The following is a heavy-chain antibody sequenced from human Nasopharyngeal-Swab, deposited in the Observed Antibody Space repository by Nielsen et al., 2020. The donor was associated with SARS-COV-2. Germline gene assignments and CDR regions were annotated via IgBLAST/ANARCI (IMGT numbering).Heavy chain of an antibody. CDR3: ARVLECSSSQPWFDP. Sequence: WVRQAPGQGPEWMGWISAYNGNTNYAQKLQGRVTMTTDTSTSTAYMELRSLRSDDTAVYYCARVLECSSSQPWFDPWGQGTLVTVSS. V-gene: IGHV1-18*01. CDR2: ISAYNGNT. J-gene: IGHJ5*02. D-gene: IGHD6-13*01.